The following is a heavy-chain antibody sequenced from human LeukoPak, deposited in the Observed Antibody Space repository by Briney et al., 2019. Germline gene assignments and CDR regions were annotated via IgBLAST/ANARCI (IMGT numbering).Heavy chain of an antibody. D-gene: IGHD3-10*01. J-gene: IGHJ2*01. V-gene: IGHV4-4*07. CDR3: ARLLVRGAIYYFDL. CDR2: IYTSGST. CDR1: GGSISSYY. Sequence: PSETLSLTCTVSGGSISSYYWSWIRQPAGKGLEWIGRIYTSGSTNYNPSLKSRVTMSVDTSKNQFSLKLSSVTAADTAVYYCARLLVRGAIYYFDLWGRGALVTVSS.